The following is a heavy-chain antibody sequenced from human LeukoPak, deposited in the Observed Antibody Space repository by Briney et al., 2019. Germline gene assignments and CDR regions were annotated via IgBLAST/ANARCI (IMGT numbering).Heavy chain of an antibody. CDR2: IYYSGST. Sequence: PSETLSLTCTVSGGSIGSYYWSWIRQPPGKGLEWIGYIYYSGSTNYNPSLKSRVTISVDTSKNQFSLKLSSVTAADTAVYYCAAVGSSWSGTIDYWGQGTLVTVSS. V-gene: IGHV4-59*01. J-gene: IGHJ4*02. D-gene: IGHD6-13*01. CDR1: GGSIGSYY. CDR3: AAVGSSWSGTIDY.